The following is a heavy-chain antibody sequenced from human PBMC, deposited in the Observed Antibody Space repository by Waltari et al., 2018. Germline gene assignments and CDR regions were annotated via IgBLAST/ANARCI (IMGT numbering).Heavy chain of an antibody. CDR1: GYTFTSYA. V-gene: IGHV1-3*01. J-gene: IGHJ6*02. CDR3: ARARVETAMVPYYYYYGMDV. Sequence: QVQLVQSGAEVKKPGASVKVSCKASGYTFTSYAMHWVRQAPGQRLEWMGWINAGNGNTKYSQKFQGRVTITRDTSASTAYMELSSLRSEDTAVYYCARARVETAMVPYYYYYGMDVWGQGTTVTVSS. D-gene: IGHD5-18*01. CDR2: INAGNGNT.